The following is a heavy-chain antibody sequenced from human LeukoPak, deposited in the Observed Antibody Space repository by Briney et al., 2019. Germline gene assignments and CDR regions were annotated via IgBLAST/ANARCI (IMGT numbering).Heavy chain of an antibody. J-gene: IGHJ3*02. Sequence: HGESLKISCKASGYSFTSYWIGWVRQMPGKGLEWMGIIDPSDSETRYTPSFQGQVTISADRSIGTAYLQWSSLKASDTAIYYCARRRSMISPRDAFDIWGQGTVVTVSS. D-gene: IGHD3-22*01. V-gene: IGHV5-51*01. CDR3: ARRRSMISPRDAFDI. CDR2: IDPSDSET. CDR1: GYSFTSYW.